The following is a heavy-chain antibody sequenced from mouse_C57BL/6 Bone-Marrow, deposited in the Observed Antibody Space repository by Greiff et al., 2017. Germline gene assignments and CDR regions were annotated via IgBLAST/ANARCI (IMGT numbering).Heavy chain of an antibody. Sequence: QVQLQQPGAELVKPGASVKLSCKASGYTFTSYWMHWVKQRPGQGLEWIGMIHPNSGSTNYNEKFKRKATLTVDKSSSTAYMELRSLTSEDSAVYFCARWGVSAWFAYWGQGTLVTVSA. J-gene: IGHJ3*01. V-gene: IGHV1-64*01. CDR3: ARWGVSAWFAY. CDR2: IHPNSGST. CDR1: GYTFTSYW.